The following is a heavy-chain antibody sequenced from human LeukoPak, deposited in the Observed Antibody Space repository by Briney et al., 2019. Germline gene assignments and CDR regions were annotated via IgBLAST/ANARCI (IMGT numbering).Heavy chain of an antibody. CDR1: GYTFTSYD. CDR3: AKGSASRVYGDYFVDY. J-gene: IGHJ4*02. Sequence: GASVKVSCKASGYTFTSYDINWVRQATGQGLEWMGWMNPNSGNTGYAQKFQGRVTMTRNTSISTAYMELSSLRSEDTALYYCAKGSASRVYGDYFVDYWGQGTLVTVSS. V-gene: IGHV1-8*01. CDR2: MNPNSGNT. D-gene: IGHD4-17*01.